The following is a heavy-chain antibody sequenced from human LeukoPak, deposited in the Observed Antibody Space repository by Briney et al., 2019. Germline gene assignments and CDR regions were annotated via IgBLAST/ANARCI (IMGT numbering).Heavy chain of an antibody. CDR3: ARESHRPLIYSSGWYDY. Sequence: SETLSLTCTVSGGSISSYYWTWIRQPPGKGLEWIGEINHSGSTNYNPSLKSRVTISVDTSKNQFSLKLSSVTAADTAVYYCARESHRPLIYSSGWYDYWGQGTLVTVSS. J-gene: IGHJ4*02. CDR2: INHSGST. CDR1: GGSISSYY. D-gene: IGHD6-19*01. V-gene: IGHV4-34*01.